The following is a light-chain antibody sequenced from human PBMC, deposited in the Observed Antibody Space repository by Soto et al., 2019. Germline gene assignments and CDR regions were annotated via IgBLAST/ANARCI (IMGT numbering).Light chain of an antibody. CDR2: GAS. V-gene: IGKV3-20*01. CDR3: LQHNSYPYT. CDR1: QSVSSSY. Sequence: EIVLTQSPGTLSLSPGERATLSCRASQSVSSSYLAWYQQKPGQAPRLLIYGASSRATGIPDRFSGSGSGTDFTLTISRLEPEDFAVYYCLQHNSYPYTFGQGTKLEIK. J-gene: IGKJ2*01.